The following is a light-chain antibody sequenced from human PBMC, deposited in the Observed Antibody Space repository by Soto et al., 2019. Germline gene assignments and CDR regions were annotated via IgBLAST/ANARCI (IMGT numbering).Light chain of an antibody. CDR1: QTVSSY. V-gene: IGKV3-11*01. CDR3: QQRSNGLT. CDR2: DAS. Sequence: EIVLTQSPATLSLSPGERATLSCRASQTVSSYLAWYQQKPGQAPRLLIYDASNRATGIPARFSGSGSGTDFTLTVTSLETDDFAGYYCQQRSNGLTFGGGTKVEI. J-gene: IGKJ4*01.